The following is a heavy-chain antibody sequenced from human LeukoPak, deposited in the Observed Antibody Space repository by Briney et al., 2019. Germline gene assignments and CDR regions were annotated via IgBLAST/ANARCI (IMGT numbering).Heavy chain of an antibody. Sequence: GGSLRLSCAASGFTFSSYWMTWVRQAPGKGLEWVANIKHNGDELNYVDSVEDRFTISRDNAKNSLYLHMTDLRAEDTAVYYCARALRTFDSWGQGTLVTVSS. CDR1: GFTFSSYW. D-gene: IGHD3-16*01. CDR2: IKHNGDEL. J-gene: IGHJ4*02. V-gene: IGHV3-7*04. CDR3: ARALRTFDS.